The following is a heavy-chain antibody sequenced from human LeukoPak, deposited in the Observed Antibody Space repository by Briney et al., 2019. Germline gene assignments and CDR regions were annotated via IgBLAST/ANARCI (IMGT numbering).Heavy chain of an antibody. CDR2: ISYDGSNK. J-gene: IGHJ4*02. V-gene: IGHV3-30*04. D-gene: IGHD3-9*01. Sequence: GGSLRLSCAASGFTISSYAVHWVRQAPGKGLDWVAVISYDGSNKYYADSVKGRFTISRDNSKNTLYLQNSLRAEDTAVYYCARVPGYYVYYFDYWGQGTLVTVSS. CDR1: GFTISSYA. CDR3: ARVPGYYVYYFDY.